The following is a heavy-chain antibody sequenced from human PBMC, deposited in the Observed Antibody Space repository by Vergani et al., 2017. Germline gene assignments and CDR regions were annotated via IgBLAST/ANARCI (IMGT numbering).Heavy chain of an antibody. D-gene: IGHD2/OR15-2a*01. J-gene: IGHJ6*03. CDR2: ISGSGVSA. CDR3: AKDLGGCNSISCSYYMDV. V-gene: IGHV3-23*01. CDR1: EFTFSNYA. Sequence: EVQLLESGGGLVQPGGSLRLTCAASEFTFSNYAMNWVRQAPGKGLEWVSGISGSGVSAYYTDSVKGRFTISRDNSKNMLFLQMNSLRVDDTAVYYCAKDLGGCNSISCSYYMDVWGKGTTVTV.